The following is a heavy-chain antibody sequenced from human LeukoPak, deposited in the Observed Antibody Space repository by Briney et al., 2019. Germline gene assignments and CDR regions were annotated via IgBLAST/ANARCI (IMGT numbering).Heavy chain of an antibody. CDR1: GFNFSSFV. J-gene: IGHJ4*02. Sequence: PPGGSLRLSCAASGFNFSSFVMHWVRQAPGKGLEWVAVIWYDGSNKYYADSVKGRFTISRDNSKNTLYLQMNSLRAEDTAVYYCARGPSAYLKCFDYWGQGTLVTVSS. CDR2: IWYDGSNK. D-gene: IGHD5-12*01. V-gene: IGHV3-33*01. CDR3: ARGPSAYLKCFDY.